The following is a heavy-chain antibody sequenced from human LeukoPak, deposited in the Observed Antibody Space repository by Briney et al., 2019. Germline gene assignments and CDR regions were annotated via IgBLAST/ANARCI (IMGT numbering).Heavy chain of an antibody. J-gene: IGHJ6*03. D-gene: IGHD6-19*01. V-gene: IGHV3-20*04. Sequence: GGSLRLSCAASGFTFDDYGMSWVRQAPGKWLEWVSGINWNGGSTTYADSVRGRFTISRDNAKNSLYLQMSSLRAEDTALYYCVRETPIAVAGTIYFYFYMDVWGKGTTVTVSS. CDR2: INWNGGST. CDR1: GFTFDDYG. CDR3: VRETPIAVAGTIYFYFYMDV.